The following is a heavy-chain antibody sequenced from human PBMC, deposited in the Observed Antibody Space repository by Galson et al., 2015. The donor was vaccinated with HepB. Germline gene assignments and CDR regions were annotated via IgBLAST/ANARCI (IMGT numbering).Heavy chain of an antibody. D-gene: IGHD3-3*01. CDR3: VRQGDFRTRGYFDH. CDR1: GFTFSSYE. CDR2: ISTSGTTK. V-gene: IGHV3-48*03. Sequence: SLRLSCAASGFTFSSYEMDWVRQVPGKGLEWISYISTSGTTKYYADSVKGRFTISRDNAKDSLYVQMNSLRAEDTGVYYCVRQGDFRTRGYFDHWGHGTLVTVSS. J-gene: IGHJ4*01.